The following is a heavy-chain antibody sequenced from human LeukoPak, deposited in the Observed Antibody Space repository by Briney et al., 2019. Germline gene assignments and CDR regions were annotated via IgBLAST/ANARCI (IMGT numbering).Heavy chain of an antibody. CDR2: INPSGGST. D-gene: IGHD4-23*01. J-gene: IGHJ5*02. Sequence: GASVKVSCKASGYTFTSYYMHCVRQAPGEGLEWMGIINPSGGSTSYAQKFQGRVTMTRDMSTSTVYMELSSLRSEDTAVYYCARDNSVEDTAWWFDTWGQGTLVTVSS. V-gene: IGHV1-46*01. CDR1: GYTFTSYY. CDR3: ARDNSVEDTAWWFDT.